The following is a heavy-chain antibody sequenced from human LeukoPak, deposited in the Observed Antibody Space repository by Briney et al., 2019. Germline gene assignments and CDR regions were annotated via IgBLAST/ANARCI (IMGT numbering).Heavy chain of an antibody. J-gene: IGHJ4*02. V-gene: IGHV3-64*01. D-gene: IGHD5-18*01. CDR3: ARGRGYIYGYDY. CDR1: GFMFSNYD. CDR2: ISTDGGST. Sequence: GGSLRLSCAASGFMFSNYDMHWVRQAPGKGLEYVSHISTDGGSTYYAISVKGRFTISRDNSKNTLYLQMGSLRAEDMAVYYCARGRGYIYGYDYWGQGTLVTVSS.